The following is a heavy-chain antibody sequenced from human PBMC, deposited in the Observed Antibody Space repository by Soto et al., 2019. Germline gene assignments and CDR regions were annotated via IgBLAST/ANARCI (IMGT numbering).Heavy chain of an antibody. CDR3: APLFPASSSDYYCYGMAV. CDR2: IYPGDSDT. CDR1: GDSLTSYW. Sequence: PREDRKISWRGSGDSLTSYWIGVGRQMLGKGLEWMGIIYPGDSDTRYSPSFQGHVTISADKSISTPYLHWSILKASDTAMYYCAPLFPASSSDYYCYGMAVWGQGTTVVVSS. V-gene: IGHV5-51*01. J-gene: IGHJ6*01. D-gene: IGHD6-6*01.